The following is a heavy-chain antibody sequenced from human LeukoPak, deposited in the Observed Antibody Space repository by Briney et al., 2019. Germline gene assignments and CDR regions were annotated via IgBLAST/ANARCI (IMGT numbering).Heavy chain of an antibody. Sequence: SETLSLTCAIYSESFSGYFWSWIRQPPGKGLEWIGEINYSGSTNYNPSLKSRVTISVDTSKNQFSLKLSSVTAADTAVYYCARRPTVTTLYYYYYMDVWGKGTTVTISS. J-gene: IGHJ6*03. D-gene: IGHD4-17*01. CDR3: ARRPTVTTLYYYYYMDV. CDR2: INYSGST. CDR1: SESFSGYF. V-gene: IGHV4-34*01.